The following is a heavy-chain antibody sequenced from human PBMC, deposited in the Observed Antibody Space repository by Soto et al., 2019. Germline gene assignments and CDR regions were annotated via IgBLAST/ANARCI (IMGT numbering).Heavy chain of an antibody. J-gene: IGHJ6*02. CDR3: TRGQEVWWNAGPLGLHGLDV. CDR2: MNPSSANT. CDR1: RYTFISYD. D-gene: IGHD3-16*01. V-gene: IGHV1-8*01. Sequence: ASVKVSCKASRYTFISYDINWVRQAPGQGLEWMGWMNPSSANTGYAQKFQGRISMTRNTSMNTAYMELNSLTSEDTAVYYCTRGQEVWWNAGPLGLHGLDVWGQGTTVTVSS.